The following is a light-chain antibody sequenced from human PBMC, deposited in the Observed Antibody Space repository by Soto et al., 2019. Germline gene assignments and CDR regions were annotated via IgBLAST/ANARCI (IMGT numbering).Light chain of an antibody. Sequence: EIVLTQSPGTLSLSPGGRATLSCRASQSVSRNYVAWYQQKPGQSPRLLIYGASNRASGIPDRFSGSASGADFTLSIARLEPEDFAVYYCQQYDTSPVTFGQGTKLEI. CDR1: QSVSRNY. V-gene: IGKV3-20*01. J-gene: IGKJ2*01. CDR2: GAS. CDR3: QQYDTSPVT.